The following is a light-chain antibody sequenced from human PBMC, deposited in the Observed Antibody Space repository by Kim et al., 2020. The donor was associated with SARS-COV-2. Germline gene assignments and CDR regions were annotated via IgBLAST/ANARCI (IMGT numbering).Light chain of an antibody. CDR2: DAS. V-gene: IGKV1-5*01. CDR1: HSMGRW. CDR3: QQYYNASLT. J-gene: IGKJ4*01. Sequence: ASVGDRVTIPCRASHSMGRWLAWYQQRPGRAPKLLISDASSLEGGVPSRFSGSGSGTEFTLTITGLQPGDFATYYCQQYYNASLTFGGGTKVDIK.